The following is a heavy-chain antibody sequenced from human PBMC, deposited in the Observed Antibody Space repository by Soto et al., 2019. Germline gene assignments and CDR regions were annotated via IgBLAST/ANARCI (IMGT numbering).Heavy chain of an antibody. CDR2: IWYDGSKK. CDR3: ARDYYGSGSQCKPPGY. J-gene: IGHJ4*02. D-gene: IGHD3-10*01. V-gene: IGHV3-33*01. CDR1: GFTFITYG. Sequence: QVQLVESGGGVVQPGRSLRLSCAASGFTFITYGMHWVRQAPGKGLEWVAVIWYDGSKKYYADSVKGRFTISRDNSKNTLYLQMNSRRVEDTAVYYCARDYYGSGSQCKPPGYWGQGTLVTVSS.